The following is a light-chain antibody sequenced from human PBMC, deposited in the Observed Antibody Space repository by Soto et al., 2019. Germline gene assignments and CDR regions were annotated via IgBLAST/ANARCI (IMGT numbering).Light chain of an antibody. CDR2: DAS. Sequence: TQSPAARSLTTGERATLSCRGIHSVSSYLAWYQQKPGQAPRLLIYDASNRATGIPARFSGSGSGTDFTLTISSLEPEDFAVYYCQQRSNWPPGITFCHGTRLE. CDR1: HSVSSY. V-gene: IGKV3-11*01. J-gene: IGKJ5*01. CDR3: QQRSNWPPGIT.